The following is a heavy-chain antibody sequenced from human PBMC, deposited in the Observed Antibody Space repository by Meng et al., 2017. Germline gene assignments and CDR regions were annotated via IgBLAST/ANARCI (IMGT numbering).Heavy chain of an antibody. Sequence: SCKASGYTFSSYAMHWVRQAPGKGLEWVAVISYDGSNKYYADSVKGRFTISRDNSKNTLYVQMNSLRAEDTAVYYCARESGYSSGWNYFDYWGQGTLVTVSS. V-gene: IGHV3-30*01. CDR3: ARESGYSSGWNYFDY. CDR1: GYTFSSYA. CDR2: ISYDGSNK. J-gene: IGHJ4*02. D-gene: IGHD6-19*01.